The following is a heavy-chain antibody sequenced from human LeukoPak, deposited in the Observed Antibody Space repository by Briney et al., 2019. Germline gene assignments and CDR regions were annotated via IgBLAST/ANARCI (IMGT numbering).Heavy chain of an antibody. CDR3: ARHYGGTTSP. D-gene: IGHD4/OR15-4a*01. CDR1: GGSISSYY. Sequence: SETLSLTCTVSGGSISSYYWSWIRQPPGKGLEWIGYIYYSGSTNYNPSLKSRVTISVDTSKNQLSLKLSSVTAADTAVYYCARHYGGTTSPWGQGTLVTVSS. V-gene: IGHV4-59*08. CDR2: IYYSGST. J-gene: IGHJ5*02.